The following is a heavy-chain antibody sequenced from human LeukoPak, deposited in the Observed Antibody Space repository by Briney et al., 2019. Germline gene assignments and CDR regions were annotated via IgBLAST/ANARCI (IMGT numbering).Heavy chain of an antibody. J-gene: IGHJ4*02. CDR1: GYSFTSYW. D-gene: IGHD1-26*01. V-gene: IGHV5-51*01. Sequence: GEFLKISCKGSGYSFTSYWIGWVRQMPGKGLEWMTIIYPGHSDIRYSPSLQGQVTISVDKSISTAYLQWSSLKASDTAMYYCARQGDRGSYYGFDYWGQGTLVTVSS. CDR3: ARQGDRGSYYGFDY. CDR2: IYPGHSDI.